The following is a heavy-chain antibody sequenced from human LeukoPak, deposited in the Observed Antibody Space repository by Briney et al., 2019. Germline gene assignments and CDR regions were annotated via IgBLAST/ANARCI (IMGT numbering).Heavy chain of an antibody. CDR2: IKSKTDGGTI. CDR3: STDYYGSGRPGFGY. J-gene: IGHJ4*02. V-gene: IGHV3-15*07. CDR1: GFTFSKAW. Sequence: GGSLRLSCAASGFTFSKAWMNWVRQAPGKGLEWVGRIKSKTDGGTIDHAAPVKGRFTISRDDSKNMMYLQMHSLKTEDTAVYYCSTDYYGSGRPGFGYWGQGSLVTVSS. D-gene: IGHD3-10*01.